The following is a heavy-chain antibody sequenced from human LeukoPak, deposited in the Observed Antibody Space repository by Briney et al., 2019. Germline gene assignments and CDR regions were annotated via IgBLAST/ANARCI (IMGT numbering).Heavy chain of an antibody. CDR3: TRKQWLAPFDY. CDR2: IYYSGST. J-gene: IGHJ4*02. V-gene: IGHV4-39*01. D-gene: IGHD6-19*01. CDR1: GGSISSSSYY. Sequence: TSSETLSLTCTVPGGSISSSSYYWGWIRQPPGKGLEWIGSIYYSGSTYYTPSLKSRVTISVDTSKNQFSLKLSSVTAADTAVYYCTRKQWLAPFDYWGQGTLVTVSS.